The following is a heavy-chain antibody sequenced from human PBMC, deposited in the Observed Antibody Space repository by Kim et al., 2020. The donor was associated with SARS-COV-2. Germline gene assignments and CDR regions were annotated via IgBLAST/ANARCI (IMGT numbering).Heavy chain of an antibody. V-gene: IGHV3-7*01. D-gene: IGHD2-21*01. CDR2: IKQDGSGK. J-gene: IGHJ4*02. Sequence: GGSLRLSCAASGFTFTDFWMSWVRQAPGTGLEWVANIKQDGSGKYYVDSVKGRFTISRDNAKNSLYLQMNSLRAEDTALYYCARGIGLGYWGQGTLVTVSS. CDR3: ARGIGLGY. CDR1: GFTFTDFW.